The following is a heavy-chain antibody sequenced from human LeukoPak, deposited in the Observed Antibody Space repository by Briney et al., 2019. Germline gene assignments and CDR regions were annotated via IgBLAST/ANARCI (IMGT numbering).Heavy chain of an antibody. Sequence: SETLSLTCAVYGGSFSGYYWSWIRQPPGKGLEWIGEINHSGSTNYNPSLKSRVTISVDTSKNQFSLKLSSVTAADTAVYYCARVGTPGCVDFWGQGTLVTVSS. CDR1: GGSFSGYY. V-gene: IGHV4-34*01. CDR2: INHSGST. D-gene: IGHD1-14*01. J-gene: IGHJ4*02. CDR3: ARVGTPGCVDF.